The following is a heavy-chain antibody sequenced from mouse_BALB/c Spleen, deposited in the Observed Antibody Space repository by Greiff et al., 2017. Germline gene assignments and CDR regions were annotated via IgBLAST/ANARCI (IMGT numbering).Heavy chain of an antibody. CDR1: EYEFPSHD. J-gene: IGHJ3*01. V-gene: IGHV5-2*03. CDR3: ARRGDYDEGAWFAY. D-gene: IGHD2-4*01. CDR2: INSDGGST. Sequence: EVKLMESGGGLVQPGESLKLSCESNEYEFPSHDMSWVRKTPEKRLELVAAINSDGGSTYYPDTMERRFIISRDNTKKTLYLQMSSLRSEDTALYYCARRGDYDEGAWFAYWGQGTLVTVSA.